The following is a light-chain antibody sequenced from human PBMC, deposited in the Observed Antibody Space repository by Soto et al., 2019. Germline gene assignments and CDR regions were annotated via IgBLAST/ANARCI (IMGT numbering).Light chain of an antibody. CDR2: GAS. CDR1: QSVSSSY. CDR3: QQYGSSIT. Sequence: EIVLTQSPRTLSLSPGERATLSCWASQSVSSSYLAWYQQKPGHAPRILIYGASSRATGIPDRLSGSGSGTDFTLTINRLEPEDFAVYYCQQYGSSITFGQGTRLEIK. J-gene: IGKJ5*01. V-gene: IGKV3-20*01.